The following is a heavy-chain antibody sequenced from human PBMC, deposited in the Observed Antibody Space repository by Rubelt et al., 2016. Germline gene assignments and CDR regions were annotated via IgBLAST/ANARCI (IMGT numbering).Heavy chain of an antibody. J-gene: IGHJ3*02. Sequence: EVQLVESGGGLVQPGRSLRLSCAASGFTFDDYAMHWVRQAPGKGLEWVSGISWNSGSIGYADSVKGRFTISRDNAKNSLYLQMNSLRAEDTALYYCAKDIRSSGWYGAFDIWGQGTMVTVSS. D-gene: IGHD6-19*01. CDR3: AKDIRSSGWYGAFDI. V-gene: IGHV3-9*01. CDR1: GFTFDDYA. CDR2: ISWNSGSI.